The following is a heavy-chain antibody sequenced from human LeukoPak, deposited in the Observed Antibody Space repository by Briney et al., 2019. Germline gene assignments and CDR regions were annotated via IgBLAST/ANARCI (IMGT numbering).Heavy chain of an antibody. CDR2: ISYDGSNK. Sequence: GGSLRLSCAASGFTFSSYAMHWVRQAPGKGLEWVAVISYDGSNKYYADSVKGRFTISRDNSKNTLYLQMNSLRADDTAVYYCARDRGRGIIAVAGTLDHWGQGTLVTVPS. V-gene: IGHV3-30-3*01. CDR1: GFTFSSYA. CDR3: ARDRGRGIIAVAGTLDH. J-gene: IGHJ5*02. D-gene: IGHD6-19*01.